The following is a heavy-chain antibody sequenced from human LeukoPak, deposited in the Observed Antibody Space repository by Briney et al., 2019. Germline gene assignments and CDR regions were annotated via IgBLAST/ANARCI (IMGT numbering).Heavy chain of an antibody. Sequence: ASVKVSCKTSGYTFTGYYMHWVRQAPGQGLEWVGWINPNTGGTNYAQKFQGRVTMTRDTSINTAYMELSRLRSDDTAVYYCASGFDSSGYQYYSYFDYWGQGTLVTASS. CDR3: ASGFDSSGYQYYSYFDY. CDR1: GYTFTGYY. J-gene: IGHJ4*02. D-gene: IGHD3-22*01. V-gene: IGHV1-2*02. CDR2: INPNTGGT.